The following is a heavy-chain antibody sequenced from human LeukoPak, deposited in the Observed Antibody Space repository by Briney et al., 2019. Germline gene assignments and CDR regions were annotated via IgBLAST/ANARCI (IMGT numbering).Heavy chain of an antibody. Sequence: GGSLRLACAVHVFIFVGKWIRSVRQAPGKGLEWVAKIKQDGSEKYYVDSVKDRFTISRDNAKNSLYLQMNSLRAEDTAVYYCARGGYYDRRGRNFVYWGQGTQVTVSS. CDR3: ARGGYYDRRGRNFVY. D-gene: IGHD3-22*01. J-gene: IGHJ4*02. V-gene: IGHV3-7*05. CDR2: IKQDGSEK. CDR1: VFIFVGKW.